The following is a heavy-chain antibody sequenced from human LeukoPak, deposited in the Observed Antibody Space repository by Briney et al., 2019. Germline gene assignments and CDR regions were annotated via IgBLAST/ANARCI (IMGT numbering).Heavy chain of an antibody. V-gene: IGHV3-21*01. CDR1: GFTFSTYN. Sequence: PGGSLRLSCAASGFTFSTYNMNWVRQAPGRGLEWVSSVSSSSTYIYYADSVKGRFTISRDNAKNSLYLQMNSLTAEDTAVYYCARAYSYFYDSSAYRDAFDIWGQGTMVTVSS. D-gene: IGHD3-22*01. CDR2: VSSSSTYI. J-gene: IGHJ3*02. CDR3: ARAYSYFYDSSAYRDAFDI.